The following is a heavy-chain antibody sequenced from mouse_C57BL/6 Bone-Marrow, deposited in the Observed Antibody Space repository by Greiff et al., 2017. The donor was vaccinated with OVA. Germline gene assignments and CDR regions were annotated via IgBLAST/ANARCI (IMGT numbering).Heavy chain of an antibody. CDR3: ARDAVPGYFDY. D-gene: IGHD2-14*01. J-gene: IGHJ2*01. Sequence: EVKVVESGGGLVQSGRSLRLSCATSGFTFSDFYMEWVRQAPGKGLEWIAASRNKANDYTTEYSASVKGRFIVSRDTSQSILYLQMNALRAEDTAIYYCARDAVPGYFDYWGQGTTLTVSS. CDR1: GFTFSDFY. V-gene: IGHV7-1*01. CDR2: SRNKANDYTT.